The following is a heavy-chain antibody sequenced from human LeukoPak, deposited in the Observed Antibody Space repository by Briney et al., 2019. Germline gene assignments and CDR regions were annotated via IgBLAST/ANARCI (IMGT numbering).Heavy chain of an antibody. CDR1: GGTFSSYA. CDR2: IIPIFATA. V-gene: IGHV1-69*13. J-gene: IGHJ6*03. CDR3: ARAPYSSGGSTNYYYYYMDV. Sequence: SVKVSCKASGGTFSSYAISWVRQAPGQGLEWMGAIIPIFATANYEQKFQGRVTITADASTSTAYMELSSLRSEDTAVYYCARAPYSSGGSTNYYYYYMDVWGKGTTVTVSS. D-gene: IGHD6-19*01.